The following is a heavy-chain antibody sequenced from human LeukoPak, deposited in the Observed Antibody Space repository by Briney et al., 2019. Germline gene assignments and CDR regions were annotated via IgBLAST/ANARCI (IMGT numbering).Heavy chain of an antibody. CDR3: AKGGRVVVVPAAIYYYYYYMDV. J-gene: IGHJ6*03. D-gene: IGHD2-2*01. CDR1: GFFISDYY. CDR2: ISGSGGST. Sequence: GGSLRLSCVGSGFFISDYYMSWVRQAPGKGLEWVSAISGSGGSTYYADSVKGRFTISRDNSKNTLYLQMNSLRAEDTAVYYCAKGGRVVVVPAAIYYYYYYMDVWGKGTTVTISS. V-gene: IGHV3-23*01.